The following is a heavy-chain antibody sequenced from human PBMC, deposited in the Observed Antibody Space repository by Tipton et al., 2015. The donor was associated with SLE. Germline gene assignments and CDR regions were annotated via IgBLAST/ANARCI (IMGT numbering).Heavy chain of an antibody. V-gene: IGHV4-59*12. Sequence: TLSLTCTVSGGSINAYYWTWIRQPPGKGLEYIGYISDSGSTNYNPSLKSRVTISVDTSKNQFSLNLSSVTAADTAVYYCARDEYRYDTTGYHLLGHFDFWGQGTLVTVSS. CDR3: ARDEYRYDTTGYHLLGHFDF. CDR1: GGSINAYY. CDR2: ISDSGST. J-gene: IGHJ4*02. D-gene: IGHD3-22*01.